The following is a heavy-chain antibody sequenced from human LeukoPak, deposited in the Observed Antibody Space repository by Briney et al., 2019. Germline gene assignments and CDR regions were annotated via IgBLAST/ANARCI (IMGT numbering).Heavy chain of an antibody. V-gene: IGHV3-23*01. CDR1: GFIFSSYA. CDR3: AKGPMIVVVAIDY. J-gene: IGHJ4*02. CDR2: ISGSGGST. Sequence: PGGSLRLSCAASGFIFSSYAMSWVRQAPGKGLEWVSAISGSGGSTYYADSVKGRFTISRDNSKNTLYLQMNSLRAEDTAVYYCAKGPMIVVVAIDYWGQGTLVTVSS. D-gene: IGHD3-22*01.